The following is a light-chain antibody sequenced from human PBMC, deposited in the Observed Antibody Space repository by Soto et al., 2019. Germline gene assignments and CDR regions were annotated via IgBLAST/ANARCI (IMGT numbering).Light chain of an antibody. V-gene: IGKV4-1*01. CDR1: QSVLHSSNTKNY. CDR2: WAS. J-gene: IGKJ4*01. CDR3: QQYVSLPLT. Sequence: DIVMTQSPDSLAVSLGERATINCKSSQSVLHSSNTKNYLAWFQQKPGQSPKLLIYWASTRESGVPDRFSGSGSGTDFSLTISSLQAEDAAVCYCQQYVSLPLTSGGGTKVEIK.